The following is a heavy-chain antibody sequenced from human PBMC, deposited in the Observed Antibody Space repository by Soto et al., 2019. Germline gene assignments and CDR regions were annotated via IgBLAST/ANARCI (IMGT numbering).Heavy chain of an antibody. D-gene: IGHD2-2*01. CDR3: ARGAGCGSTFCSRYYYYYYMDV. CDR2: INHSGST. V-gene: IGHV4-34*01. J-gene: IGHJ6*03. CDR1: GGSFSGYY. Sequence: SETLSLTCAVYGGSFSGYYWSWIRQPPGKGLEWIGEINHSGSTNYNPSLKSRVTISVDTSKNQFSLKLSSVTAADTAVYYCARGAGCGSTFCSRYYYYYYMDVWGKGTTVTVS.